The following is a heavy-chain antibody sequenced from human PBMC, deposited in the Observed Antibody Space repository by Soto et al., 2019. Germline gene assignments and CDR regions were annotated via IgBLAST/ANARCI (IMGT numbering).Heavy chain of an antibody. Sequence: PSETLSLTCTVSGDSISSSSFYWGWIRRPPGKGLECIGIVYFTGSTNYNPSLKSRVTMSVDRSKNQFSLKLSSVTAADTAVYYCARGRSRALYYYYYGMDVWGQGTTVT. CDR1: GDSISSSSFY. V-gene: IGHV4-39*02. CDR2: VYFTGST. CDR3: ARGRSRALYYYYYGMDV. J-gene: IGHJ6*02.